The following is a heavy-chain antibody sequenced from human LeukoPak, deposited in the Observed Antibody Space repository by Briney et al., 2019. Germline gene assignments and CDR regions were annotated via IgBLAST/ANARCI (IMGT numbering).Heavy chain of an antibody. CDR2: IYYSGST. D-gene: IGHD6-13*01. V-gene: IGHV4-39*07. CDR1: GGSISSSSYY. J-gene: IGHJ4*02. CDR3: ARVGIAAAGCDY. Sequence: SETLSLTCTVSGGSISSSSYYWGWIRQPPGKGLEWIGSIYYSGSTYYNPSLKSRVTISVDTSKNQISLKLSSVTAADTAVYYCARVGIAAAGCDYWGQGTLVTVSS.